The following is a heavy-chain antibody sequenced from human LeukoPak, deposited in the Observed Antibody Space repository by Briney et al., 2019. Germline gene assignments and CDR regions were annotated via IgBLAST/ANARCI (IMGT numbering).Heavy chain of an antibody. CDR3: AKEVVPASPAAPCYYGMDV. J-gene: IGHJ6*02. V-gene: IGHV3-33*06. CDR1: GFIFSKHG. Sequence: GGSLRLSCATSGFIFSKHGMHWVRQPPGKGLEWVSVIWSDGSNKYYADSVKGRFTISRDNSKNTLYLQMNSLRAEDTAVYHCAKEVVPASPAAPCYYGMDVWGQGTTVTVSS. D-gene: IGHD2-2*01. CDR2: IWSDGSNK.